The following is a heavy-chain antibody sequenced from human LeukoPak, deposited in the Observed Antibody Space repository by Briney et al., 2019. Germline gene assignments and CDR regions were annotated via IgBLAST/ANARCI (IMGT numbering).Heavy chain of an antibody. CDR1: GYSFTTYW. J-gene: IGHJ4*02. V-gene: IGHV5-51*01. D-gene: IGHD2-15*01. CDR3: ARRVCSGTYYFDY. CDR2: IYPGDSDA. Sequence: GESLKISCKGSGYSFTTYWIDWVRQMPGKGLEWMGVIYPGDSDARYSPSLQGQVTISADKSISTAYLQWRSLKASDTAMYYCARRVCSGTYYFDYWGQGTLVTVSS.